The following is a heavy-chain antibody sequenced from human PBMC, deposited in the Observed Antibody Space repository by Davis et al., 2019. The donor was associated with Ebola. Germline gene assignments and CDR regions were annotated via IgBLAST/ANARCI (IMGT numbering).Heavy chain of an antibody. CDR3: ARGGYYDSSGYSHAAFDI. D-gene: IGHD3-22*01. CDR1: GFTFSSNS. CDR2: ISSRSYYI. Sequence: GESLKISCAASGFTFSSNSMNWVRQAPGKGLEWVSSISSRSYYIYYADSLKGRFTISRDNAKKSLYLQMNSLTAEDTAVYHCARGGYYDSSGYSHAAFDIWGQGTMVTVSS. J-gene: IGHJ3*02. V-gene: IGHV3-21*01.